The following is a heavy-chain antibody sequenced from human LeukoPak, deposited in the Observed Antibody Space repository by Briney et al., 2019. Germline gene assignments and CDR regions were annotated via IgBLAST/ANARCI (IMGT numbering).Heavy chain of an antibody. CDR2: INHSGST. V-gene: IGHV4-34*01. CDR3: AKIHSYGPNDDY. CDR1: GGSFSNYY. Sequence: PSETLSLTCAVYGGSFSNYYWSWIRQPPGKGLEWIGEINHSGSTNYNSSLKSRVTVSIDTSKTQISLNVTSVTAADTAVYYCAKIHSYGPNDDYWGQGTLVTVSS. J-gene: IGHJ4*02. D-gene: IGHD5-18*01.